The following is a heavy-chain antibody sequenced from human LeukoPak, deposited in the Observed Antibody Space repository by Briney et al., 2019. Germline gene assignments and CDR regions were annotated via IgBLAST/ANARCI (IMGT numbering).Heavy chain of an antibody. CDR1: GFTFGSFP. Sequence: GKSLRLSCAASGFTFGSFPLHWVRQAPGKGLEWLAVISFDGGKRYYADSVKGRFIISRDNSKNTLFLQMNSLRVEDTALYYCATDRGWRTSGYYLYYFEYWGQGTLVTFSS. J-gene: IGHJ4*02. D-gene: IGHD3-3*01. CDR2: ISFDGGKR. CDR3: ATDRGWRTSGYYLYYFEY. V-gene: IGHV3-30-3*01.